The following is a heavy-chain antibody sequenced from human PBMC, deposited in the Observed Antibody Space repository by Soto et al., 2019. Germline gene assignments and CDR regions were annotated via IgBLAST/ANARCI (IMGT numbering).Heavy chain of an antibody. CDR2: INSDGSST. V-gene: IGHV3-74*01. Sequence: GSLRLSCAASGFTFSSYWMHWVRHAPGKGLVWVSRINSDGSSTSYADSVKGRFTISRDNAKNTLYLQMNSLRAEDTAVYYCARERTTVTTYYFDYWGQGTLVTVSS. CDR3: ARERTTVTTYYFDY. CDR1: GFTFSSYW. D-gene: IGHD4-17*01. J-gene: IGHJ4*02.